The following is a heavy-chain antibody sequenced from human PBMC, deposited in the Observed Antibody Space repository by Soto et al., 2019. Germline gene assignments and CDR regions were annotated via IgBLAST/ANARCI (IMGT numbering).Heavy chain of an antibody. CDR1: GFTFSSYA. Sequence: PGASLRLSCAASGFTFSSYAMHWVRQDPGKGLEWVAVISYDGSNKYYADSVKGRFTISRDNSKNTLYLQMNSLRAEDTAVYYCARDKGVGTDCSSTSCYRDYYYYGMDVWGQGTTVTVSS. J-gene: IGHJ6*02. CDR3: ARDKGVGTDCSSTSCYRDYYYYGMDV. V-gene: IGHV3-30-3*01. CDR2: ISYDGSNK. D-gene: IGHD2-2*01.